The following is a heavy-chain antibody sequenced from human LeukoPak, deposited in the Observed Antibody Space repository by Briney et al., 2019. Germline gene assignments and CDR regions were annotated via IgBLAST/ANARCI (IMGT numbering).Heavy chain of an antibody. D-gene: IGHD6-13*01. CDR3: AREWGINGCDP. V-gene: IGHV4-59*01. Sequence: ASETLSLTCTVSGGSISSYYWSWIRQPPGKGLEWIGYIYYSGTTNYNPSLKSRVTISVDTSKNQFSLKLSSVTAADTAVYYCAREWGINGCDPWGQGTLVTVSS. CDR1: GGSISSYY. CDR2: IYYSGTT. J-gene: IGHJ5*02.